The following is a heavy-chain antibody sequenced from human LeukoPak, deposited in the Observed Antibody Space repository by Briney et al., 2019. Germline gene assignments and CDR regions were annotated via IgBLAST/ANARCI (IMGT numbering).Heavy chain of an antibody. CDR2: INPNSGGT. CDR1: GYTFTGYY. J-gene: IGHJ5*02. V-gene: IGHV1-2*02. CDR3: ARVGYGWFGTQQNWLDP. D-gene: IGHD3-10*01. Sequence: ASVKVSCKASGYTFTGYYMHWVRQAPGQGLEWMGWINPNSGGTNYAQKFQGRVTMTRDTSISTAYMELSRLRSDDTAVYYCARVGYGWFGTQQNWLDPWGQGTLVTVSS.